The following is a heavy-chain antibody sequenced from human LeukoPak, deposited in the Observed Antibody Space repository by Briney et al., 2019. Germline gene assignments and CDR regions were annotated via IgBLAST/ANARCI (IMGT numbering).Heavy chain of an antibody. J-gene: IGHJ4*02. CDR1: GGSISSSSYY. D-gene: IGHD6-19*01. CDR3: ATEQWLVTVL. V-gene: IGHV4-61*02. CDR2: IYTSGST. Sequence: SETLSLTCTVSGGSISSSSYYWGWIRQPAGKGLEWIGRIYTSGSTNYNPSLKSRVTISVDTSKNQFSLKLSSVTAADTAVYYCATEQWLVTVLWGQGTLVTVSS.